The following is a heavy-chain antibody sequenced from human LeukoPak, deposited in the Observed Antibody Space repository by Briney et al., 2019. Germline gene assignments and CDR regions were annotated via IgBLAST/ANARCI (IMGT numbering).Heavy chain of an antibody. V-gene: IGHV6-1*01. D-gene: IGHD1-26*01. CDR3: ARVSSPWSPRDAFDI. CDR2: TYYKSKWYS. CDR1: GDSVSSNSAT. Sequence: SQTLSLTCAISGDSVSSNSATSNWIRQSPSRGLEWLGRTYYKSKWYSDYAVSVKSRITINSDTSKNHFSLQLNSVTPEDTAVYYCARVSSPWSPRDAFDIWGQGTMVTVSS. J-gene: IGHJ3*02.